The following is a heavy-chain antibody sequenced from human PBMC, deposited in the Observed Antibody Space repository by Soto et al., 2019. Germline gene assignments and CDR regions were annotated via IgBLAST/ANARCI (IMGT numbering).Heavy chain of an antibody. V-gene: IGHV3-48*03. D-gene: IGHD6-13*01. Sequence: WGSLRLSCAASGFTFSSYEMNWVRQAPGKGLEWVSYISSSGSTIYYADSVKGRFTISRDNAKNSLYLQMNSLRAEDTAVYYCASLSLNIAAPDVWGQGTTVTVSS. CDR2: ISSSGSTI. CDR3: ASLSLNIAAPDV. CDR1: GFTFSSYE. J-gene: IGHJ6*02.